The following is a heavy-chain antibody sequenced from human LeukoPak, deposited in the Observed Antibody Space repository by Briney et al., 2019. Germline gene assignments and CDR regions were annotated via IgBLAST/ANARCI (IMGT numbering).Heavy chain of an antibody. J-gene: IGHJ6*02. Sequence: KSSETLSLTCIVSGGSISSDYWSWIRQPPGKGLEWIGCIYYSGSTNFNPSLKSRATISVDTSKKQFSLKLSSVTAADTAVYYCARRSMVRTVGYYYGMDVWGQGTTVTVFS. V-gene: IGHV4-59*08. CDR1: GGSISSDY. CDR2: IYYSGST. D-gene: IGHD4/OR15-4a*01. CDR3: ARRSMVRTVGYYYGMDV.